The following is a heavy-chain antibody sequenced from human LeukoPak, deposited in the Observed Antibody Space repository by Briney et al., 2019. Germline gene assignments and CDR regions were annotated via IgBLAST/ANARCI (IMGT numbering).Heavy chain of an antibody. CDR1: GFTFTYYA. V-gene: IGHV3-23*01. J-gene: IGHJ4*02. D-gene: IGHD3-10*01. Sequence: GGSLRLSCAASGFTFTYYAMSWVRQAPGRGLEWVSGLTGSGDGTYYADSVKGRFTISRDNSKNTLYLQMNSLRAEDTAVYYCAKDLSKIMIRGVDSWGQGTLVTVSS. CDR3: AKDLSKIMIRGVDS. CDR2: LTGSGDGT.